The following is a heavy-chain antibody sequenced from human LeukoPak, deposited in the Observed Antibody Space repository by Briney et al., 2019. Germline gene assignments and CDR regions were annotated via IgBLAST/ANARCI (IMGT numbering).Heavy chain of an antibody. CDR3: ASSGLGEDAFDI. CDR2: IYYSGST. Sequence: SETLSLTCTVSGGSISSSSYYWGWIRQPPGKGLEWIGSIYYSGSTYYNPSLKSRVTISVDTSKNQFSLKLSSVTAADTAVYYCASSGLGEDAFDIWGQGTMLTVSS. D-gene: IGHD2-15*01. CDR1: GGSISSSSYY. J-gene: IGHJ3*02. V-gene: IGHV4-39*01.